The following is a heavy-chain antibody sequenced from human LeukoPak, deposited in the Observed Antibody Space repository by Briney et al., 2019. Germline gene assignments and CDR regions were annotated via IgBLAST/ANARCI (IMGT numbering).Heavy chain of an antibody. Sequence: PGGSLRLSCAASGFTFSSYAMSWARQAPGKGLEWVSAISGSGGSAYYADSVEGRFTISRDNAKNTLYLQMNSLRAEDTAVYYCAREYGSGWYQLRDWYFDLWGRGTLVTVSS. CDR2: ISGSGGSA. V-gene: IGHV3-23*01. D-gene: IGHD6-19*01. CDR1: GFTFSSYA. J-gene: IGHJ2*01. CDR3: AREYGSGWYQLRDWYFDL.